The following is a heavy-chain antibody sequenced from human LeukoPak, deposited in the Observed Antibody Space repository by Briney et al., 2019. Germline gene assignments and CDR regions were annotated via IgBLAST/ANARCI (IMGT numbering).Heavy chain of an antibody. CDR3: AKARMRIAAAGRVDGY. CDR1: GFTFSSCG. D-gene: IGHD6-13*01. J-gene: IGHJ4*02. CDR2: IRYDGSNK. V-gene: IGHV3-30*02. Sequence: PGGSLRLSCAASGFTFSSCGMHWVRQAPGKGLEWVAFIRYDGSNKYYADSVKGRFTISRDNSKNTLYLQMNSLRAEDTAVYYCAKARMRIAAAGRVDGYWGQGTLVTVSS.